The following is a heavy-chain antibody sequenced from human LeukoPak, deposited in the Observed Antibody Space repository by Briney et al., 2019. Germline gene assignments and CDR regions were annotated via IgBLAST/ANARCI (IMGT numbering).Heavy chain of an antibody. CDR3: ARDYSSSSIPYYYYYYGMDV. CDR1: GFTFSSYA. J-gene: IGHJ6*02. D-gene: IGHD6-6*01. CDR2: ISYDGSNK. V-gene: IGHV3-30-3*01. Sequence: GGSPRLSCAASGFTFSSYAMHWVRQAPGKGLEWVAVISYDGSNKYYADSVKGRFTISRDNSKNTLYLQMNSLRAEDTAVYYCARDYSSSSIPYYYYYYGMDVWGQGTTVTVSS.